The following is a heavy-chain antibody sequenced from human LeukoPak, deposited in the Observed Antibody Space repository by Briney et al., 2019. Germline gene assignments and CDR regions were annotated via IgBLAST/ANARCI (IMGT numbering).Heavy chain of an antibody. J-gene: IGHJ4*02. CDR1: GGTFSSYA. CDR3: AREGRDGYNFPIDY. V-gene: IGHV1-69*04. Sequence: ASVKVSCKASGGTFSSYAVSWVRQAPGQGLEWMGRIIPILGIANYAQKFQGRVTITADKSTSTAYMELSSLRSEDTAVYYCAREGRDGYNFPIDYWGQGTLVTVSS. D-gene: IGHD5-24*01. CDR2: IIPILGIA.